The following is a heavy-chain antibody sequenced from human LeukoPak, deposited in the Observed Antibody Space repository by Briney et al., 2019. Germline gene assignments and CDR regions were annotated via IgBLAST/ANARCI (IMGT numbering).Heavy chain of an antibody. CDR2: ISYDGSNK. Sequence: SGGSLRLSCAASGFTFSSYAMHWVRQAPGKGLEWVAVISYDGSNKYYADSVKGRFTISRDNSKNTLYLQMNSLRAEDTAVYYCARVPSRWNPAHFDYWGQGTLVTVSS. J-gene: IGHJ4*02. D-gene: IGHD1-1*01. V-gene: IGHV3-30-3*01. CDR1: GFTFSSYA. CDR3: ARVPSRWNPAHFDY.